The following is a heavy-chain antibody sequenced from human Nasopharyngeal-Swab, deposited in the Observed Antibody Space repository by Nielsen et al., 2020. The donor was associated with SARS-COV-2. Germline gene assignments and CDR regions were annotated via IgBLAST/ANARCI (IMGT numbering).Heavy chain of an antibody. Sequence: GESLKISCAASGFTFSSYWMSWVRQAPGKGLEWVANIKQDGSEKYYVDSVKGRFTISRDNAKNSLYLQMNSLRAEDTAVYYCARGALAARPYNWFDPWGQGTLVTVSS. V-gene: IGHV3-7*01. CDR3: ARGALAARPYNWFDP. CDR1: GFTFSSYW. J-gene: IGHJ5*02. CDR2: IKQDGSEK. D-gene: IGHD2-15*01.